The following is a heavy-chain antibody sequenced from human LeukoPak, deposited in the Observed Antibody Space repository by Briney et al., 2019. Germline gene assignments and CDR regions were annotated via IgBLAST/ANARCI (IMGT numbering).Heavy chain of an antibody. J-gene: IGHJ4*02. CDR3: ARDHRIARLDY. CDR2: INEDGSDK. Sequence: GGSLRLSCAASRLTFSSFWMTWVRQAPGKGLEWVANINEDGSDKDYVDSVKGRFTISRDNAKNSLYLQMNSLRAEDTAVYYCARDHRIARLDYWGQGTLVTVSS. V-gene: IGHV3-7*01. CDR1: RLTFSSFW. D-gene: IGHD6-6*01.